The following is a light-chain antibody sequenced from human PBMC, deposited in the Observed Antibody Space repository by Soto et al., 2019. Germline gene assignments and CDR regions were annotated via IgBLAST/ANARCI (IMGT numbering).Light chain of an antibody. J-gene: IGLJ1*01. CDR1: SGHSSYA. V-gene: IGLV4-69*01. CDR3: QTWGTGIHEGV. CDR2: LNSDGSH. Sequence: QPVLTQSPSASASLGASVKLTCTLRSGHSSYAIAWHQQQPEKGPRYLMKLNSDGSHSKGDGIPDRFSGSSSGAERYLTISSLQSEDEADYYCQTWGTGIHEGVFGTGTKLTVL.